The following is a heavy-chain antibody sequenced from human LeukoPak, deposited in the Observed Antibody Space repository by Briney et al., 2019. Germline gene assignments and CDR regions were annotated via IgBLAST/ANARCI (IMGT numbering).Heavy chain of an antibody. Sequence: GGSLRLSCAASGFTFSSYWMHWVRQAPGKGLVWVSRIISDGSSASYADSVKGRFTISRDNAKNTLYLQINSLRAEDTAVYYCARRLTQYDCFDPWGQGILVTVSS. D-gene: IGHD2-2*01. J-gene: IGHJ5*02. V-gene: IGHV3-74*01. CDR2: IISDGSSA. CDR1: GFTFSSYW. CDR3: ARRLTQYDCFDP.